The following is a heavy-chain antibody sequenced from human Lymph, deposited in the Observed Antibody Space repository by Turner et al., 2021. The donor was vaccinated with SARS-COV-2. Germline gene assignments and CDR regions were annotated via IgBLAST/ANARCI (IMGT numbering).Heavy chain of an antibody. D-gene: IGHD6-19*01. CDR3: ARVVIAVAGTYPIQVYYYYGMDV. CDR1: GGSFSDYY. CDR2: INHRGRT. Sequence: QVQLQQWGAGLLKPSETPSLTRAVDGGSFSDYYWSWIRRPPGNGLEWMGEINHRGRTNYNPSLKSRVTKSGDSSKNQFSLKLNSVTATDTAEYYCARVVIAVAGTYPIQVYYYYGMDVWGQGTTVTVSS. V-gene: IGHV4-34*01. J-gene: IGHJ6*02.